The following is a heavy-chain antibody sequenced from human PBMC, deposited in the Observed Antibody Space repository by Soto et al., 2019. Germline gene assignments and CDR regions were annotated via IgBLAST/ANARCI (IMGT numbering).Heavy chain of an antibody. J-gene: IGHJ3*02. Sequence: GSLRLSCAASGFTFSSYGMHWVRQAPGKGLEWVAVISYDGSNKYYADSVKGRFTISRDNSKNTLYLQMNSLRAEDTAVYYWAKDTTGSGSDAFDIWGQGTMVTVSS. V-gene: IGHV3-30*18. CDR1: GFTFSSYG. CDR2: ISYDGSNK. D-gene: IGHD3-10*01. CDR3: AKDTTGSGSDAFDI.